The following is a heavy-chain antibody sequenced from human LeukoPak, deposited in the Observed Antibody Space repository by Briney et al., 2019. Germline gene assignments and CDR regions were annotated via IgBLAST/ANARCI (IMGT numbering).Heavy chain of an antibody. D-gene: IGHD6-13*01. Sequence: SETVSLTCAVSGGSISSYYWSCIRQPPGRGLEWIGSIHYSGSTNYNPSLKSRVTISVDTSKNQFSLKLSSVTAADTAVYYCARIGSFTAAGIFTPDYWGQGTLVTVSS. V-gene: IGHV4-59*12. J-gene: IGHJ4*02. CDR1: GGSISSYY. CDR2: IHYSGST. CDR3: ARIGSFTAAGIFTPDY.